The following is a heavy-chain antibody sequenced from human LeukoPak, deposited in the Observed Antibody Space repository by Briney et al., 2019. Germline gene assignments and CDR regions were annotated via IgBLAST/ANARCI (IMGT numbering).Heavy chain of an antibody. D-gene: IGHD5-24*01. V-gene: IGHV4-59*12. Sequence: SETLSLTCTVSGGSISSYYWSWIRQPPGKGLEWIGYIYYSGSTNYNPSLKSRVTISVDTSKNQFSLKLSSVTAADTAVYYCAKDPEEMATIGVGVFDYWGQGTLVTVSS. CDR3: AKDPEEMATIGVGVFDY. CDR2: IYYSGST. J-gene: IGHJ4*02. CDR1: GGSISSYY.